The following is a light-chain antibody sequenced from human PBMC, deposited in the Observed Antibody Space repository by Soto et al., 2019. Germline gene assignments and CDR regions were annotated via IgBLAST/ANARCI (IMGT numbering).Light chain of an antibody. V-gene: IGKV1-5*01. CDR3: QQYNSYPLT. CDR1: QSISSW. CDR2: DAS. J-gene: IGKJ4*01. Sequence: DIQMTQSPSTLSASVGDRVTITCRASQSISSWLAWYQQTPGKAPKLLIYDASSLDTGVPSRFSGSGSGTEFTLTISSLQADDFVTYYCQQYNSYPLTFGGGTKVDI.